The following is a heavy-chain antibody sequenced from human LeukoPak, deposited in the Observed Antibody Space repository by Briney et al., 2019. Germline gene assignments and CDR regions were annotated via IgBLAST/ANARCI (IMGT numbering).Heavy chain of an antibody. Sequence: SVKVSCKASGGTFSSYAISWVRQAPGQGLEWMGRIIPILGIANYAQKFQGGVTITADKSTSTAYMELSSLRSEDTAVYYCARGLAYCGGDCYSQNYWGQGTLVTVSS. CDR3: ARGLAYCGGDCYSQNY. CDR1: GGTFSSYA. CDR2: IIPILGIA. V-gene: IGHV1-69*04. J-gene: IGHJ4*02. D-gene: IGHD2-21*02.